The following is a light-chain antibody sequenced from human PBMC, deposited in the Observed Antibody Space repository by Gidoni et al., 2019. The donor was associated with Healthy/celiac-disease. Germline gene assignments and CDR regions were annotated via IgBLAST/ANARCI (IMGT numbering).Light chain of an antibody. J-gene: IGKJ4*01. V-gene: IGKV1-9*01. CDR1: QGISSY. Sequence: DIPLTQSPSFLSASVGHRVTITCRASQGISSYLAWYQQKPGKAPKLLIYAASTLQSGVPSRFSGSGSGTEFTLTISSLQPEDFATYYCQQLNSYPRGLTFGGGTKVEIK. CDR2: AAS. CDR3: QQLNSYPRGLT.